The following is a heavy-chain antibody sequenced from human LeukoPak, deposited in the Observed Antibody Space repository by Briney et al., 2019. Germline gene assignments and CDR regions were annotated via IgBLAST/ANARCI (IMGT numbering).Heavy chain of an antibody. CDR2: IIPIFGTA. V-gene: IGHV1-69*05. Sequence: ASVKVSCKASGGTFSSYAISWVRQAPGQGLEWMGGIIPIFGTANYAQKFQGRVTITTDESTSTAYMELSSLRSGDTAMYYCARSHSSSWYNGWFDPWGQQTLVTVSS. D-gene: IGHD6-13*01. CDR1: GGTFSSYA. CDR3: ARSHSSSWYNGWFDP. J-gene: IGHJ5*02.